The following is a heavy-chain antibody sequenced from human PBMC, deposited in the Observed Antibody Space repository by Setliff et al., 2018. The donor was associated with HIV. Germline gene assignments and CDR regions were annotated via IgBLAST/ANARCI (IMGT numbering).Heavy chain of an antibody. CDR3: ARLRLYNSALDY. CDR1: GFTVSTYY. V-gene: IGHV3-66*02. D-gene: IGHD3-10*01. J-gene: IGHJ4*02. Sequence: GGSLRLSCAASGFTVSTYYMSRVRQAPGKGLEWVSTIYSDGSTYHADSVNGRFTLSRDISENALYLQIDSLRPEDTAVYYCARLRLYNSALDYWGQGTLVTVSS. CDR2: IYSDGST.